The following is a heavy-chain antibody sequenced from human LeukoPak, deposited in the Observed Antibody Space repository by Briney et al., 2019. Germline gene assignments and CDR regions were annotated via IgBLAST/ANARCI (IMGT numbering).Heavy chain of an antibody. V-gene: IGHV1-18*01. Sequence: ASVKVSCKASGYTFTSYGISWVRQAPGQGLEWMGWISAYNGNTNYAQKLQGRVTMTTDTSTSTAYMELKSLRAEDTAVYYCAKEYCSGGSCYYYYMDVWGKGTTVTISS. CDR2: ISAYNGNT. D-gene: IGHD2-15*01. CDR1: GYTFTSYG. J-gene: IGHJ6*03. CDR3: AKEYCSGGSCYYYYMDV.